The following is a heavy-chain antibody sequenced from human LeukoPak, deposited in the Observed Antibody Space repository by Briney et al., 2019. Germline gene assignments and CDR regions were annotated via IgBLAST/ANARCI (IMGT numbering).Heavy chain of an antibody. CDR1: GGSISSYF. Sequence: SETLSLTCTVSGGSISSYFWSWIRQPPGKGLEWIGYISTSESTNYNPSLKSRVTISGDTSKNQFSLKLSSVTAADTAVYYCARDRNLVVPDYWGQGTLVTVSS. CDR3: ARDRNLVVPDY. D-gene: IGHD2-2*01. V-gene: IGHV4-59*01. CDR2: ISTSEST. J-gene: IGHJ4*02.